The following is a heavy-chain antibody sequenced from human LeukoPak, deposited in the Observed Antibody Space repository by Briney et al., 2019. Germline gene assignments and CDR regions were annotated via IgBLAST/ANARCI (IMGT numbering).Heavy chain of an antibody. Sequence: SETLSLTCTVSGGSISSYYRSWIRQPPGKGLEWIGYIYYSGSTNYNPSLKSRVTISVDTSKNQFSLRLSSVTAADTAVYYCARDHSYGSGSYYSTNWFDPWGQGTLVTVSS. CDR1: GGSISSYY. D-gene: IGHD3-10*01. CDR3: ARDHSYGSGSYYSTNWFDP. J-gene: IGHJ5*02. CDR2: IYYSGST. V-gene: IGHV4-59*01.